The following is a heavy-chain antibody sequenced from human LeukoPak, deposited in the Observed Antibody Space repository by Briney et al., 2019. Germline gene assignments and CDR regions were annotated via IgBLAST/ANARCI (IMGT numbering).Heavy chain of an antibody. J-gene: IGHJ5*02. CDR3: ARAGGRSWFDP. Sequence: ASVKVSCKASGYSFTDKYMHWVRQAPGQGLEWMGRINPKSGGTNYAQKFQGRVTMTTDTSMSTAYMELSRLTSDDTAVYYCARAGGRSWFDPWGQGTLVTVSS. CDR2: INPKSGGT. V-gene: IGHV1-2*06. CDR1: GYSFTDKY. D-gene: IGHD2-15*01.